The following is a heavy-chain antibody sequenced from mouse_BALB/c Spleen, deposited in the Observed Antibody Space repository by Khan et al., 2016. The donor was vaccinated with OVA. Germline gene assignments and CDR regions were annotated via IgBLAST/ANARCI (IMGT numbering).Heavy chain of an antibody. J-gene: IGHJ4*01. Sequence: EVQLQQSGPELVKPGASVKISCKTSGYTFPQYTVHWVKQSLGKSLDWIGDINPKNGGTAYNQKFKGKATLTVDKASSTAYMESRSLTSEDSAVYYCGRDAGRYWGQGTSGTVAS. V-gene: IGHV1-18*01. CDR2: INPKNGGT. D-gene: IGHD3-3*01. CDR1: GYTFPQYT. CDR3: GRDAGRY.